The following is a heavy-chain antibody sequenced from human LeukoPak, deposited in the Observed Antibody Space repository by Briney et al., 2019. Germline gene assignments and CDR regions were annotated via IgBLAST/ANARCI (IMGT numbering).Heavy chain of an antibody. CDR1: GFTFSNYW. J-gene: IGHJ4*02. CDR2: ISTDGKST. Sequence: PGGSLRLSCVASGFTFSNYWMLWVRQAPGKGLMWVSLISTDGKSTRYAESVKGRFTISRDNAKNALYLQMNSLRAEDTAVYYCAHDPHFDYWGQGTLVTVSS. CDR3: AHDPHFDY. V-gene: IGHV3-74*01.